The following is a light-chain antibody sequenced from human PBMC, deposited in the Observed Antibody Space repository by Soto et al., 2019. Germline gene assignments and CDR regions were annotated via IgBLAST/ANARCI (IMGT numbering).Light chain of an antibody. CDR2: DVS. CDR3: CSYAGSYPSYV. Sequence: QSALTQPRSVSGSPGQSVTISCTGTSSDVGGYNYVSWYQQHPGKAPKLMICDVSKRPSGVPDRFSGSKSGNTAPLTISGLQAEDEADYYCCSYAGSYPSYVFGTGTKVTVL. V-gene: IGLV2-11*01. J-gene: IGLJ1*01. CDR1: SSDVGGYNY.